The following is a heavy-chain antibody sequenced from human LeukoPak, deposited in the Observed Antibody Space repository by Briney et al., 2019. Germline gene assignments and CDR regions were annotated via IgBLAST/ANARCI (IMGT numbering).Heavy chain of an antibody. V-gene: IGHV3-21*01. J-gene: IGHJ6*03. CDR1: GFTFSTYK. D-gene: IGHD6-13*01. CDR2: ISSSGSYM. Sequence: GGSLRLSCAASGFTFSTYKMNWVRQAPGKGLEWVSSISSSGSYMYYADSLKGRFTISRDNSKNTLYLQMNSLRAEDTAVYYCAKDQIAAAGTGCMDVWGKGTTVTVSS. CDR3: AKDQIAAAGTGCMDV.